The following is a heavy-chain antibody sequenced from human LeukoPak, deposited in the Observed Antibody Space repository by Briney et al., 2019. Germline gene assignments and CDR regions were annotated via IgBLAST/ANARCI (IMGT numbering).Heavy chain of an antibody. CDR2: VSGGDVHT. J-gene: IGHJ4*02. D-gene: IGHD6-25*01. Sequence: GGTLRLSCAASGFTFSTYGMTWVRQAPGKGLEWVSAVSGGDVHTYYADSVKGRVTISRDNSRNTLYLQMNSLRPEDTAVYYCATSRGYTDYWGQGTLVTVSS. CDR1: GFTFSTYG. V-gene: IGHV3-23*01. CDR3: ATSRGYTDY.